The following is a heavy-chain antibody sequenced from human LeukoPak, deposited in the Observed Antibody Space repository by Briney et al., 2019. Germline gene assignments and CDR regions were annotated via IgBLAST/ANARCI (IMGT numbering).Heavy chain of an antibody. V-gene: IGHV1-18*01. CDR2: ISAYNGNT. CDR3: VTTGYSSGWYMPRGYYFDY. D-gene: IGHD6-19*01. J-gene: IGHJ4*02. CDR1: GYTFTSYG. Sequence: SVQVSCQASGYTFTSYGISWVRQAPGQGLEWMGWISAYNGNTNYAQKLQGRVTMTTDTSTSTAYMELRSLRSDDTAVYYCVTTGYSSGWYMPRGYYFDYWGQGTLVTVSS.